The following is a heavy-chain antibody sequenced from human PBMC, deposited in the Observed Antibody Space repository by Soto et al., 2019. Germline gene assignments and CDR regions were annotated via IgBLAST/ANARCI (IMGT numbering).Heavy chain of an antibody. V-gene: IGHV1-2*04. CDR2: INPNSGGT. CDR3: ARGPYCSGGGCYPNWFDP. D-gene: IGHD2-15*01. CDR1: GYTFTGYY. J-gene: IGHJ5*02. Sequence: ASVKVSCKASGYTFTGYYMHWVRQAPGQGLEWMGWINPNSGGTNYAQKFQGWVTMTRDTSISTAYMELSRLRSDDTAVYYCARGPYCSGGGCYPNWFDPWGQGTLVTVSS.